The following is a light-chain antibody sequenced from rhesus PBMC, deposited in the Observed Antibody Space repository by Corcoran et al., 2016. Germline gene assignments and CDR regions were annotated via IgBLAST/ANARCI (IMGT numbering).Light chain of an antibody. CDR1: SSDIGGYNS. CDR2: GVS. Sequence: QSAPTQPPSVSGSPGQSVTISCTGTSSDIGGYNSVSWYQQHPGKAPKLMIYGVSKRPSGVSDRFSGSKSGNTASLTIAGLQAEDEADYYCCSYTASSTYIFGTGTRLTVL. V-gene: IGLV2S7*01. J-gene: IGLJ1*01. CDR3: CSYTASSTYI.